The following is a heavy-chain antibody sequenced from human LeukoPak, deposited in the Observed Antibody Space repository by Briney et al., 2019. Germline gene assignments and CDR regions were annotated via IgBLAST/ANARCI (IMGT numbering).Heavy chain of an antibody. CDR3: ARDPVVPAAMKAAGDY. J-gene: IGHJ4*02. D-gene: IGHD2-2*01. Sequence: ASVKVSCKASGYTFTGYYMHWVRQAPGQGLEWMGWINPNSGGTNYAQKFPGRVTMTRDTSISTAYMELSRLRSDDTAVYYCARDPVVPAAMKAAGDYWGQGTLVTVSS. V-gene: IGHV1-2*02. CDR1: GYTFTGYY. CDR2: INPNSGGT.